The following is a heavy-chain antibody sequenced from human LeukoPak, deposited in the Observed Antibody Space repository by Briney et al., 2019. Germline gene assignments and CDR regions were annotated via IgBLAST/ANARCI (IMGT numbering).Heavy chain of an antibody. CDR1: GFTFSTYW. CDR2: IKQDGSEK. V-gene: IGHV3-7*01. D-gene: IGHD1-26*01. J-gene: IGHJ4*02. CDR3: ARDPGSYCIDY. Sequence: GGSLRLSCAASGFTFSTYWMSWVRQAPGKGLEWVANIKQDGSEKYYVDSVKGRFTISRDNAKNSLYLQMNSLRAEDTAVYYCARDPGSYCIDYWGQGTLVTVSS.